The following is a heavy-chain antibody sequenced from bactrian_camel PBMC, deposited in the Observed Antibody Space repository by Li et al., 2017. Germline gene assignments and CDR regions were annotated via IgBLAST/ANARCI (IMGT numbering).Heavy chain of an antibody. CDR2: IYSYGSNP. CDR3: TATPPFVGGWPY. V-gene: IGHV3S6*01. Sequence: VQLVESGGGSVQSGGSLRLPCAASGFTFSSYWMYWVSQAPGKGLEWISSIYSYGSNPYYSDSVKGRFTISRDKANNMLYLQMSSLKPEDTAMYYCTATPPFVGGWPYWGQGTQVTVS. J-gene: IGHJ4*01. D-gene: IGHD1*01. CDR1: GFTFSSYW.